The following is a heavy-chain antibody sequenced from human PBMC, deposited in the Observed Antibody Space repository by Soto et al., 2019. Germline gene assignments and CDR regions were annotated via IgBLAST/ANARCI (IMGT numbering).Heavy chain of an antibody. J-gene: IGHJ5*02. CDR2: INHSGST. V-gene: IGHV4-34*01. CDR3: ARGEGIAVAVHWFDP. Sequence: AETLSLTCAVSGGSFSGYDWSWIRQAPGKGLEWIGEINHSGSTNYNPSLKSRVTISVDTSKNQFSLKLSSVTAADTAVYYCARGEGIAVAVHWFDPWGQGTLVTVSS. CDR1: GGSFSGYD. D-gene: IGHD6-19*01.